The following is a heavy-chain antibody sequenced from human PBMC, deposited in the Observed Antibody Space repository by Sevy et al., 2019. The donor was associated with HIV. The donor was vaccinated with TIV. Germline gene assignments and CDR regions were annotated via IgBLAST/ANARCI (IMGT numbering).Heavy chain of an antibody. CDR1: GFTFDDFA. CDR3: AKDIGATGIAVVAN. J-gene: IGHJ4*02. V-gene: IGHV3-9*01. Sequence: GGSLRLSCAASGFTFDDFAMHWVRQVPGKGLEWVSGLNWDSSSVAYADSVKGRFTISRDNAKNALFLQMNSLRAEDTALYYCAKDIGATGIAVVANWGQGIQVTVSS. CDR2: LNWDSSSV. D-gene: IGHD6-19*01.